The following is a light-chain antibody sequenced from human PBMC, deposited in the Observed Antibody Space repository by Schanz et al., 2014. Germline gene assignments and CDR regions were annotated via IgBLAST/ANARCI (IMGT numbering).Light chain of an antibody. Sequence: SALTQPASVSGSPGQSITISCTGTSSDVGNYNYVSWYRHHPGKAPKLIIFDVTSRPSGVSNRFSGSKSGNTASLTISGLQAEDEADYYCSSYTSSSTLVVFGGGTKLTVL. V-gene: IGLV2-14*03. CDR3: SSYTSSSTLVV. CDR2: DVT. J-gene: IGLJ2*01. CDR1: SSDVGNYNY.